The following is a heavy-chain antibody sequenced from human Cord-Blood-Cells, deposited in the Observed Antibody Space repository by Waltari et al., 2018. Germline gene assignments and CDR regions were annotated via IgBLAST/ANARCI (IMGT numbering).Heavy chain of an antibody. CDR2: IYYSGST. Sequence: QVQLQESGPGLVKPSQTLSLTCPVSCGSISRGCYSWSWLRQHPGKGLEWLGYIYYSGSTYYNPSLKSRVTISVDTSKNQFSLKLSSVTAADTAVYYCARASSQIPHFDYWGQGTLVTVSS. J-gene: IGHJ4*02. CDR3: ARASSQIPHFDY. CDR1: CGSISRGCYS. V-gene: IGHV4-31*03.